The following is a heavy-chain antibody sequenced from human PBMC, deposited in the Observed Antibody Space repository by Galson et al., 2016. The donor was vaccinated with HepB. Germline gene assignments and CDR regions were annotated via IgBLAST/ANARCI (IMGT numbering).Heavy chain of an antibody. CDR1: GFTFSNYG. V-gene: IGHV3-33*01. J-gene: IGHJ5*02. CDR3: ASGGYNYESTDYPRFDP. D-gene: IGHD3-22*01. Sequence: SLRLSCAASGFTFSNYGMHWVRQAPGKGLEWVAVIWYDGSNKYYADPVKGRFTISRDDSKNTLYLQMNSLRAEDTAVYYCASGGYNYESTDYPRFDPWGQGTLVTVSS. CDR2: IWYDGSNK.